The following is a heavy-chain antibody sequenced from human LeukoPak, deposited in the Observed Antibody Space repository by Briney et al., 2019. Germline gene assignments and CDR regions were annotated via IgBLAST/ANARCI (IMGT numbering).Heavy chain of an antibody. D-gene: IGHD3-22*01. J-gene: IGHJ5*02. Sequence: SETLSLTCTVSGGSISSGSYYWSWIRQPAGKGLEWIGRIYTSGSTNYNPSLKSRVTISVDTSKNQFSLKLSSVTAADTAVYYCARDSYYYDSTSLVRGNWLDPWGQGTLVTVSS. CDR1: GGSISSGSYY. CDR2: IYTSGST. V-gene: IGHV4-61*02. CDR3: ARDSYYYDSTSLVRGNWLDP.